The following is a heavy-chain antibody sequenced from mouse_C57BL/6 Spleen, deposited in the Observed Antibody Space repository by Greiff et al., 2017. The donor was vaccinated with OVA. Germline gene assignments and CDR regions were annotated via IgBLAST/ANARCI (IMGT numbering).Heavy chain of an antibody. CDR1: GYTFTDYN. V-gene: IGHV1-22*01. J-gene: IGHJ2*01. CDR3: AGGGYYWNY. D-gene: IGHD2-3*01. CDR2: INPNNGGT. Sequence: EVQLQESGPELVKPGASVKMSCKASGYTFTDYNMHWVKQSHGKSLEWIGYINPNNGGTSYNQKFKGKATLTVNKSSSTAYMELRSLTSEDSAVYYCAGGGYYWNYWGQGTTLTVSS.